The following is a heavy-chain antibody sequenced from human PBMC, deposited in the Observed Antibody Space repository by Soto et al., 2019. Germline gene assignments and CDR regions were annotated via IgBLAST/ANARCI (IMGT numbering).Heavy chain of an antibody. CDR2: INHSGST. CDR1: GGSFSGYY. D-gene: IGHD2-8*02. Sequence: SETLSLTCAVYGGSFSGYYWTWIRQPPGTGLEWIGEINHSGSTNYNPSLKSRVTISVDTSKNQFSLKLTSVTAADTAVYYCPRDKITGLLDYWGQGTLVTVSS. CDR3: PRDKITGLLDY. J-gene: IGHJ4*02. V-gene: IGHV4-34*01.